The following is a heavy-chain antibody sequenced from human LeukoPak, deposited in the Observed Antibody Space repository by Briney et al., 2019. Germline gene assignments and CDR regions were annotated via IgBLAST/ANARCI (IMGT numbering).Heavy chain of an antibody. CDR2: IYYSGST. J-gene: IGHJ3*02. V-gene: IGHV4-39*01. Sequence: SETLSLTCSVSGGSISSSTYYWVWIRQPPGKGLEWIGSIYYSGSTFYNPSLKSRLTISVDTSKNQFSLKLSSVTAADTAVYYCARQVGYRGWYGAFDIWGQGAMVTVSS. CDR3: ARQVGYRGWYGAFDI. CDR1: GGSISSSTYY. D-gene: IGHD5-12*01.